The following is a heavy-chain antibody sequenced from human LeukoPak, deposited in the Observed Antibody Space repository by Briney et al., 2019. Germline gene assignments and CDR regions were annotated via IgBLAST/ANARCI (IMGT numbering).Heavy chain of an antibody. Sequence: PGGSLRLSCAASGFTFSNYGMHWVRQAPGKGLEWVTFIRYGGTNKYYANSVKGRFTISRDNSKNTLYLQMNSLRPEDTAVYYCASRNNYYDSSGYYWDFDYWGQGTLVTVSS. CDR2: IRYGGTNK. CDR3: ASRNNYYDSSGYYWDFDY. CDR1: GFTFSNYG. D-gene: IGHD3-22*01. V-gene: IGHV3-30*02. J-gene: IGHJ4*02.